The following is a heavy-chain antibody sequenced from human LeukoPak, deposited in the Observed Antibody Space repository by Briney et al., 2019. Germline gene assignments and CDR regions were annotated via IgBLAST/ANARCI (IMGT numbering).Heavy chain of an antibody. V-gene: IGHV1-18*01. CDR2: ISAYNGNT. CDR3: ARDRTYYYGSGSPGPWFDP. J-gene: IGHJ5*02. D-gene: IGHD3-10*01. CDR1: GYTFTSYG. Sequence: ASVKVSCKASGYTFTSYGISWVRQAPGQGLEWMGWISAYNGNTNYAQKLQGRVTMTTDTSTSTAYMELRSLRSDDTAVYYCARDRTYYYGSGSPGPWFDPWGQGTLVTVSS.